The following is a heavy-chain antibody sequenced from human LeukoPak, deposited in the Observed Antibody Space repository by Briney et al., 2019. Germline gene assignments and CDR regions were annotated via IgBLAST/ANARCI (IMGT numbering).Heavy chain of an antibody. D-gene: IGHD3-10*01. Sequence: PGGSLRLSCAASGFTFDDYAMHWVRQAPGKGLEWVSGISWNSGSIGYADSVKGRFTISRDNAKNSLYLQMNSLRAEDMALYYCARADHYGSGSYYKIAFDYWGQGTLVTVSS. V-gene: IGHV3-9*03. CDR1: GFTFDDYA. CDR2: ISWNSGSI. CDR3: ARADHYGSGSYYKIAFDY. J-gene: IGHJ4*02.